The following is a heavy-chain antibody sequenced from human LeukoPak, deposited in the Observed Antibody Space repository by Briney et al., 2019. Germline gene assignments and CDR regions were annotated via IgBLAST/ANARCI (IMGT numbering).Heavy chain of an antibody. CDR2: IYYSGST. J-gene: IGHJ5*02. CDR3: ARLSRFGEGP. V-gene: IGHV4-39*07. CDR1: GGSISSSSYY. D-gene: IGHD3-10*01. Sequence: SETLSLTCTVSGGSISSSSYYWGWIRQPPGKGLEWIGSIYYSGSTYYNPSLKSRVIISIDTSKTQFSLNLSSVTATDTAVYYCARLSRFGEGPWGQGTQVTVSS.